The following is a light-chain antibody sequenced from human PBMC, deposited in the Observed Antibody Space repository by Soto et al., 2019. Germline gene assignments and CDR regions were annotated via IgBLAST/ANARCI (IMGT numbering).Light chain of an antibody. CDR1: SSNIGSTT. CDR3: AAWDDSLNGVV. V-gene: IGLV1-44*01. J-gene: IGLJ3*02. Sequence: QSVLTQPPSASGTPGQRVTSACSGSSSNIGSTTVKWYQQLPGTAPKLLIYNNNQRPSGVPDRFSGSKSGTSASLAISGLQSEDEADYYCAAWDDSLNGVVFGGGTKLNVL. CDR2: NNN.